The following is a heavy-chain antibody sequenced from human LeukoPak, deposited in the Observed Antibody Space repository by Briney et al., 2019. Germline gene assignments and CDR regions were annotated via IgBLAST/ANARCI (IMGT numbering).Heavy chain of an antibody. CDR3: ARDPDHLAVAGDY. CDR1: GFTVSNYY. Sequence: GGSLRLSCAASGFTVSNYYMSWVRQAPGKGLQWVSVIHSGGGTHYADSVKGRFTISRDNSKNTLYLQMNSLRAEDTAVYYCARDPDHLAVAGDYWGQGTLVTVSS. V-gene: IGHV3-53*01. J-gene: IGHJ4*02. CDR2: IHSGGGT. D-gene: IGHD6-19*01.